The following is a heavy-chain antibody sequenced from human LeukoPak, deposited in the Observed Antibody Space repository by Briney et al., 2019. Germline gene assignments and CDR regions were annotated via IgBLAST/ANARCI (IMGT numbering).Heavy chain of an antibody. CDR1: GFTFSSYG. CDR2: IWYDGSNK. Sequence: PGGSLRLSCAASGFTFSSYGMHWVRQAPGKGLEWVAVIWYDGSNKYYADSVKGRFTISRDNSKNTLYLQMNSLRAEDTAVYYCARDQTTVSTDLDYWGQETLVTVSS. D-gene: IGHD4-17*01. V-gene: IGHV3-33*01. J-gene: IGHJ4*02. CDR3: ARDQTTVSTDLDY.